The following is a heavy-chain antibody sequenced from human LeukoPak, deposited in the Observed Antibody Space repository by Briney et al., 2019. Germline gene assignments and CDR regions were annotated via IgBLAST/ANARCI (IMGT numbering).Heavy chain of an antibody. Sequence: AGGSLRLSCEASGFTFSNYWMSWVRQAPGKGLEWVANIKQGGSEKYYVDSVKGRFTISRDDAMNSLYLQMNSLRAEDTAVYYCARWRLGYNSRFNYFDSWGQGTLVTVSS. CDR1: GFTFSNYW. CDR3: ARWRLGYNSRFNYFDS. J-gene: IGHJ4*02. V-gene: IGHV3-7*03. D-gene: IGHD1-1*01. CDR2: IKQGGSEK.